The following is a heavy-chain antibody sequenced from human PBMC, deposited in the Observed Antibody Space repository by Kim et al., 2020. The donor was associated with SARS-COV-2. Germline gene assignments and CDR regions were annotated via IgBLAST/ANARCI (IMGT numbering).Heavy chain of an antibody. Sequence: GGSLRLSCAASGFTFSRYWMTWVRQAPGKGLEWVANINQDGTGEHYVDSVKGRFTISRDNAKNSLYLQMNSLRAEDTAVYYCARGVADSADSGGGVALV. CDR3: ARGVADSADS. CDR1: GFTFSRYW. J-gene: IGHJ4*02. D-gene: IGHD1-26*01. CDR2: INQDGTGE. V-gene: IGHV3-7*03.